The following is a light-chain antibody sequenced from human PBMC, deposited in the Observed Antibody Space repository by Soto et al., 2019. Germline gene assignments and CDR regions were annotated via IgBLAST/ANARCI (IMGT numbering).Light chain of an antibody. CDR2: EAY. CDR3: QQYNSYLYT. CDR1: QSISSW. Sequence: DIQMTQSPSTLSASVGDRVTITCRASQSISSWLAWYQQKPGKAPKLLIYEAYSLESGVPSRFSGSGSGTEFTLISSSLQPDDLATCYCQQYNSYLYTFGQGTKLEI. V-gene: IGKV1-5*01. J-gene: IGKJ2*01.